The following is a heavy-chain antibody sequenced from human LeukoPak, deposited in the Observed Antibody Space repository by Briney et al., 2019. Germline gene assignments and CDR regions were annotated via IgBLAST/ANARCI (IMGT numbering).Heavy chain of an antibody. J-gene: IGHJ4*02. CDR2: VYYSGST. CDR1: GGSISSSSYY. CDR3: ARLATAYLGFDS. V-gene: IGHV4-39*01. Sequence: SETLSLTCCVSGGSISSSSYYWGWIRQPPGKGLEWIGNVYYSGSTYYNPSLKSRVTISVDTSENQFSLKLSSVTAADTAVYYCARLATAYLGFDSWGQGTLVTVSS. D-gene: IGHD2/OR15-2a*01.